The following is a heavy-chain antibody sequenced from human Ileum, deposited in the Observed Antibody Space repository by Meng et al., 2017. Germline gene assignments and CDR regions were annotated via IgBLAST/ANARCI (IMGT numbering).Heavy chain of an antibody. V-gene: IGHV3-74*01. D-gene: IGHD1-26*01. CDR2: IKPDGTSG. CDR1: GFSFSDYW. J-gene: IGHJ2*01. Sequence: VEARGALVQPGESLRLSCTTSGFSFSDYWMHWVRQAPGKGLVWVSRIKPDGTSGFYADSVRGRFTISRDNTGNTLYLQLNSLRDEDTAVYYCARGVSDRYGYFDLWGRGTLVTVSS. CDR3: ARGVSDRYGYFDL.